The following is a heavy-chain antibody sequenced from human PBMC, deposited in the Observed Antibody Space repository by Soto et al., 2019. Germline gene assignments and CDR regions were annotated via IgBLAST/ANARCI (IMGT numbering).Heavy chain of an antibody. CDR1: GFTFSSYS. V-gene: IGHV3-48*02. CDR3: ASESRFLEWLSLNWFDP. Sequence: GGSLRLSCAASGFTFSSYSMNWVRQAPGKGLEWVSYISSSSSTIYYADSVKGRFTISRDNAKNSLYLQMNSLRDEDTAVYYCASESRFLEWLSLNWFDPWGQGTLVTVSS. J-gene: IGHJ5*02. CDR2: ISSSSSTI. D-gene: IGHD3-3*01.